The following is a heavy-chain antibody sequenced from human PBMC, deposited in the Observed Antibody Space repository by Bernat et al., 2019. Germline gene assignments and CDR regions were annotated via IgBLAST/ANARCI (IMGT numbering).Heavy chain of an antibody. CDR1: GFTFSNAW. CDR2: ISDGSITT. CDR3: AKFDSSGWYRVIQGDGFDI. Sequence: EVQLVESGGGLVKPGGSLRLSCAASGFTFSNAWMNWVRQAPGKGLEWVSTISDGSITTYYADSVKGRFTISRDNSKNTLYLQMNSLRAEDTAVYYCAKFDSSGWYRVIQGDGFDIWGQGTMVTVSS. J-gene: IGHJ3*02. D-gene: IGHD6-19*01. V-gene: IGHV3-23*04.